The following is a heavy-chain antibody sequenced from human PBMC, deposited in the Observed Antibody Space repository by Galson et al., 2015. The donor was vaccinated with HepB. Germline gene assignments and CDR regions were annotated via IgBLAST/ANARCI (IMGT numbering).Heavy chain of an antibody. D-gene: IGHD1-26*01. Sequence: QSGAEVKEPGESLKISCLGSGYTFTSYWIGWVRQMPGKGLEWMGIIYPGDSDTTYSPSLQGQVTISVDKSTSTAYLQWSSLKASDSAMYYCARRGAPARFDYWGQGTLVTVSS. CDR1: GYTFTSYW. V-gene: IGHV5-51*01. J-gene: IGHJ4*02. CDR3: ARRGAPARFDY. CDR2: IYPGDSDT.